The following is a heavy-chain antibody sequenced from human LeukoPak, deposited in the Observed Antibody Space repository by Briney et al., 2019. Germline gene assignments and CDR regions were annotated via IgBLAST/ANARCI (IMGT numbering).Heavy chain of an antibody. Sequence: PSETLSLTCTVSGGSISSYYWSWIRQPPGKGLEWIGYIYYSGSTNYNPSLKCRVTISVDTSKNQFSLKLSSVTAADTAVYYCARLRGYCSSTSCYTVWFDPWGQGTLVTVSS. D-gene: IGHD2-2*02. CDR1: GGSISSYY. CDR3: ARLRGYCSSTSCYTVWFDP. V-gene: IGHV4-59*08. CDR2: IYYSGST. J-gene: IGHJ5*02.